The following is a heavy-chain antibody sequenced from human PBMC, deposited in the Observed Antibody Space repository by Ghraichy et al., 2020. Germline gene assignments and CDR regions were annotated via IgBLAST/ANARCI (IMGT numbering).Heavy chain of an antibody. D-gene: IGHD3-3*01. J-gene: IGHJ4*02. CDR2: INAGNGNT. V-gene: IGHV1-3*01. CDR1: GYTFTSYA. Sequence: ASVKVSCKASGYTFTSYAMHWVRQAPGQRLEWMGWINAGNGNTKYSQKFQGRVTITRDTSASTAYMELSSLRSEDTAVYYCARDGYDFWSGYPHFDYWGQGTLVTVSS. CDR3: ARDGYDFWSGYPHFDY.